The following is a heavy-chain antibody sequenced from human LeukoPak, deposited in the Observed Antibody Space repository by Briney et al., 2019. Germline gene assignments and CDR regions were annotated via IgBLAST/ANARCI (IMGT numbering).Heavy chain of an antibody. Sequence: GGSLRLSCAAPGFTFSSYGTHGVRQAPGKGLEWGAVISYDGSNKYYVDSVKGRFTISRDHSKNTLYLQMNSLRPEDTAVYYCASIVLLWFGESSLAAGNVDMDVWGKGTTVTVSS. J-gene: IGHJ6*03. V-gene: IGHV3-30*03. CDR3: ASIVLLWFGESSLAAGNVDMDV. CDR1: GFTFSSYG. CDR2: ISYDGSNK. D-gene: IGHD3-10*01.